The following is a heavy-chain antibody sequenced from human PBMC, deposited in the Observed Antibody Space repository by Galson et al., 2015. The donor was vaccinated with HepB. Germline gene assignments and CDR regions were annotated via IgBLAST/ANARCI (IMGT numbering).Heavy chain of an antibody. CDR2: ISASDTTI. V-gene: IGHV3-48*03. J-gene: IGHJ3*02. D-gene: IGHD4-17*01. CDR1: GFNFSAYE. CDR3: ATSRVKTTAAMGGSFDI. Sequence: SLRLSCAASGFNFSAYEMDWVRQAPGKGLEWVSYISASDTTIYYADSVKGRFTISRDNAKNSLYLQMNSLRAEDTAVYYCATSRVKTTAAMGGSFDIWGQGTMVTVSS.